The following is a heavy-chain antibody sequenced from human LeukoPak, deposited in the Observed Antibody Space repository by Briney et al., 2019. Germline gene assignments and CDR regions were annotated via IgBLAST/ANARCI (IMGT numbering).Heavy chain of an antibody. J-gene: IGHJ4*02. CDR2: VYTSGST. D-gene: IGHD3-10*01. CDR3: ARDFYGSGSYYFPDY. CDR1: GGSISSYY. V-gene: IGHV4-4*07. Sequence: SETLSLTCTISGGSISSYYWSWIRKPAGKGLEWIGRVYTSGSTNYNPSLKGRVTMSVDTSKNQFSLKLSSVTAADTAVYYCARDFYGSGSYYFPDYWGQGTLVTVSS.